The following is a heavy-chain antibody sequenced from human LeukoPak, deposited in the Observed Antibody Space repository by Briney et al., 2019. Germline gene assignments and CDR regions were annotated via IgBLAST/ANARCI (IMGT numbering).Heavy chain of an antibody. CDR3: TTDSLLWFGEAFDI. J-gene: IGHJ3*02. D-gene: IGHD3-10*01. V-gene: IGHV3-15*01. CDR1: GFTFSNAW. CDR2: IKSKTDGGTT. Sequence: PGGSLRLSCAASGFTFSNAWMSWVRQAPGKGLAWVGRIKSKTDGGTTDYAAPVKGRFTISRDDSKNTLYLQMNSLKTEDTAVYYCTTDSLLWFGEAFDIWGQGTMVTVSS.